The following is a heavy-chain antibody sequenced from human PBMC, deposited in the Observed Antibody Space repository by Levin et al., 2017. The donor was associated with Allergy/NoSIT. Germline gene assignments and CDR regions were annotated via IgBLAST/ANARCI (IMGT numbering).Heavy chain of an antibody. J-gene: IGHJ3*02. CDR2: IWYDGSNK. D-gene: IGHD3-9*01. Sequence: GGSLRLSCAASGFTFSSYGMHWVRQAPGKGLEWVAVIWYDGSNKYYADSVKGRFTISRDNSKNTLYLQMNSLRAEDTAVYYCAREGMVDWLLAHAFDIWGQGTMVTVSS. CDR1: GFTFSSYG. CDR3: AREGMVDWLLAHAFDI. V-gene: IGHV3-33*01.